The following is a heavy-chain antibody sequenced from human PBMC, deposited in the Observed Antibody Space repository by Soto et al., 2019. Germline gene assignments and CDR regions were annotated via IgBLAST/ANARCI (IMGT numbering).Heavy chain of an antibody. CDR3: ARASDSAYSSSWYSAFDV. Sequence: SETLSLTCTVSGGSISSGDYFWSWIRQPQGKGLEWIANIYHSGSTHYNPSLRNRVFMSVDTSTNRFSLNLTSVTAADTAVYYCARASDSAYSSSWYSAFDVWGQGTMVTVSS. CDR1: GGSISSGDYF. V-gene: IGHV4-30-4*01. CDR2: IYHSGST. D-gene: IGHD6-13*01. J-gene: IGHJ3*01.